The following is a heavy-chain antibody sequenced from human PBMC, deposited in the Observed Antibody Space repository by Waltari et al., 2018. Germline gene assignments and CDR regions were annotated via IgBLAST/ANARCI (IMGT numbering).Heavy chain of an antibody. J-gene: IGHJ3*01. CDR3: AKDNWGRPGGIDGFDV. CDR1: GFSFSTYW. D-gene: IGHD7-27*01. Sequence: EAQLVESGGGLVRPGGSLRLSCEASGFSFSTYWMTWVRQAPGKGLEWVADIRQDGSEKMYLDSVRGRFIISRDNAKNSVSLLMNNLRADDTALYYCAKDNWGRPGGIDGFDVWGQGTMVTVSS. CDR2: IRQDGSEK. V-gene: IGHV3-7*01.